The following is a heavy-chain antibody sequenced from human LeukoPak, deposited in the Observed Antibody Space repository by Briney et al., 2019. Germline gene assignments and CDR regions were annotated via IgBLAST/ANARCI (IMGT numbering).Heavy chain of an antibody. V-gene: IGHV4-59*01. D-gene: IGHD6-19*01. CDR3: AREMGSGSEFDY. Sequence: PSETLSLTCTVSGGSISSYYWNWIRQLPGKGLEWIGYIDYSGSTNYNPSLKSRVTISVDTSKNQFSLKLSSVTAADTAVYYCAREMGSGSEFDYWGQGTLVTVSS. CDR1: GGSISSYY. CDR2: IDYSGST. J-gene: IGHJ4*02.